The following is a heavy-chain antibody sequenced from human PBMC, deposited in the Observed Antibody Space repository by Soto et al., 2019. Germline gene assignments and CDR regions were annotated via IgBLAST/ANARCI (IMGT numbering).Heavy chain of an antibody. CDR3: ARYSYGTRYWFDP. J-gene: IGHJ5*02. V-gene: IGHV4-59*01. D-gene: IGHD5-18*01. CDR1: GGSISSYY. Sequence: QVQLRESGPGLVKPSETLSLTCTVSGGSISSYYWSWIRQPPGKGLEWIGYIYYSGSTNYNPSLKSRVTISVDTSKNQFSLKLSSVTAADTAVYYCARYSYGTRYWFDPWGQGTLVTVSS. CDR2: IYYSGST.